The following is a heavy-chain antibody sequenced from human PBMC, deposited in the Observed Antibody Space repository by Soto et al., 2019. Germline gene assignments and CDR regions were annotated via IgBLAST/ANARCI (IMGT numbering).Heavy chain of an antibody. Sequence: QVQLVQSGAEEKKPGASVKVSCKASGYTFTSYAMHWVRQAPGQRLEWMGWINAGNGNTKYSQKFQGRVSITRDSSASPAYMELSSLRSEDTAVYYCASDRQQLNWFDPWGQGTLVTVSS. CDR2: INAGNGNT. D-gene: IGHD6-13*01. J-gene: IGHJ5*02. CDR3: ASDRQQLNWFDP. CDR1: GYTFTSYA. V-gene: IGHV1-3*05.